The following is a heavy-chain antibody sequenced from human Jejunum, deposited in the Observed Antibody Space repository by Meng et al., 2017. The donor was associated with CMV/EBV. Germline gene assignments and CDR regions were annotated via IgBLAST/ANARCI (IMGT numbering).Heavy chain of an antibody. V-gene: IGHV1-18*04. CDR3: ARDVWGFDY. Sequence: QVPLLQSGAEVKEPGALVKNPCKTSGYTFTDHNIGWVRQAPGQGLEWVGWISLGNGQTVYGHKVQGRVTVTTDTSTSTAYMELRSLRSDDTAMYYCARDVWGFDYWGQGTLVTVSS. J-gene: IGHJ4*02. CDR2: ISLGNGQT. CDR1: GYTFTDHN. D-gene: IGHD7-27*01.